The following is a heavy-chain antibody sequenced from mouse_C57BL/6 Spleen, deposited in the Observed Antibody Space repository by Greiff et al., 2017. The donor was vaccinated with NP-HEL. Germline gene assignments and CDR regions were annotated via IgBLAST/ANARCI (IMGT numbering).Heavy chain of an antibody. D-gene: IGHD1-1*01. CDR1: GYTFTDYY. V-gene: IGHV1-19*01. J-gene: IGHJ2*01. Sequence: VQLQQSGPVLVKPGASVKMSCKASGYTFTDYYMNWVKQSHGKSLEWIGVINPYNGGTSYNQKFKGKATLTVDKSSSTAYMELNSLTSEDSAVYYCARGTTTVPYYFDYWGQGTTLTVSS. CDR2: INPYNGGT. CDR3: ARGTTTVPYYFDY.